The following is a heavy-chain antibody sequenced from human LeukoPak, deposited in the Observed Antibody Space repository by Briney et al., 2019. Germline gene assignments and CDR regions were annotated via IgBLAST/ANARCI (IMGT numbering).Heavy chain of an antibody. CDR2: ISYDGSNK. D-gene: IGHD7-27*01. V-gene: IGHV3-30-3*01. Sequence: GRSLRLSCAASGFTFSSYAMHWVRQAPGKGLEWVAVISYDGSNKYYADSVKGRFTISRDNSKNTLYLQMNSLRSEDTAMYYCAKEEGNTLGDYWGQGTMVTVSS. J-gene: IGHJ4*02. CDR1: GFTFSSYA. CDR3: AKEEGNTLGDY.